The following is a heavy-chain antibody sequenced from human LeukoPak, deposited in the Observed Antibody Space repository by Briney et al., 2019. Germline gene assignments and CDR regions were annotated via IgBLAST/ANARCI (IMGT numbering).Heavy chain of an antibody. CDR3: AGEPLPQANTWELLPDY. D-gene: IGHD1-26*01. J-gene: IGHJ4*02. CDR2: ISAYNGNT. CDR1: GYTFTSYG. V-gene: IGHV1-18*01. Sequence: ASVKVSCKASGYTFTSYGISWVRQAPGQGLEWMGWISAYNGNTNYAQKLQGRVTMTTDTSTSTAYMELRSLRSDDTAVYYCAGEPLPQANTWELLPDYWGQGTLVTVSS.